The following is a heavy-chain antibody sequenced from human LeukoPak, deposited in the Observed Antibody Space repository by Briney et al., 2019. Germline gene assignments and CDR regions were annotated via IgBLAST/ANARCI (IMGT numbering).Heavy chain of an antibody. CDR1: GGSISSTNW. Sequence: SSETLSLTCGVSGGSISSTNWWTWVRQPPGEGLERIGEVHLSGRTNYNPSLESRVTMSVDMSENHISLKLTSVTAADTAVYYCAREGGPYRPLDYSGQGTLATVSS. CDR3: AREGGPYRPLDY. V-gene: IGHV4-4*02. CDR2: VHLSGRT. J-gene: IGHJ4*02.